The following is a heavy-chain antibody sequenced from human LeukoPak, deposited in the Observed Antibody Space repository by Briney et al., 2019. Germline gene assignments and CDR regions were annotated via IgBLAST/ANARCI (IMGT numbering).Heavy chain of an antibody. D-gene: IGHD1-26*01. Sequence: GGSLRLSCAASGFTFSSYAMSWVRQAPGKGLEWVSGISGSGGSTYHADSVRGRFTISRDNSKNTLYLQMNSLRAEDTVVYYCAKSKQLLDYFDYWGQGTLVTVSS. CDR1: GFTFSSYA. CDR3: AKSKQLLDYFDY. CDR2: ISGSGGST. V-gene: IGHV3-23*01. J-gene: IGHJ4*02.